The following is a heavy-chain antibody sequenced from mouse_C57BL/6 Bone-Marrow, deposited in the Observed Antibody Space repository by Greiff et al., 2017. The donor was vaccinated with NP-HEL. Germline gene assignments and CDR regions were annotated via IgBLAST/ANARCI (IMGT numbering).Heavy chain of an antibody. V-gene: IGHV1-82*01. CDR1: GYAFSSSW. Sequence: QVQLQQSGPELVKPGASVKISCKASGYAFSSSWMNWVKQRPGQGLEWIGRIYPGDGDTNYNGKFKGKATLTADKSSSTAYMQLSSLTSEDSAVYFCARGWFRCAYWGEGTLVTVSA. CDR2: IYPGDGDT. CDR3: ARGWFRCAY. D-gene: IGHD2-3*01. J-gene: IGHJ3*01.